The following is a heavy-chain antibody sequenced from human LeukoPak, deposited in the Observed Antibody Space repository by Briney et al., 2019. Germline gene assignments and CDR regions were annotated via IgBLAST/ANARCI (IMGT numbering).Heavy chain of an antibody. CDR2: ISYDGSNK. J-gene: IGHJ4*02. V-gene: IGHV3-30*04. CDR1: GFTFSSYA. D-gene: IGHD3-10*01. CDR3: ASGFGELLSS. Sequence: GGSLRLSCAASGFTFSSYAMHWVRQAPGKGLEWVAVISYDGSNKYYADSVKGRFTISRDNSKNSLYLQMNSLRAEDTAVYYCASGFGELLSSWGQGTLVTVSS.